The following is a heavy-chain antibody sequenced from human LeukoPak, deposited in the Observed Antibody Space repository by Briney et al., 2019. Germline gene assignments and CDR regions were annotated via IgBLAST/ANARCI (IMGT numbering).Heavy chain of an antibody. V-gene: IGHV1-69*04. CDR1: GGTFSSYA. CDR2: IIPILGIA. Sequence: GASVKVSCKASGGTFSSYAISWVRQAPGQGLEWMGRIIPILGIANYAQKFQGRVTITADKSTSTACMELSSLRSEDTAVYYCATTGYGDLRAGYFDYWGQGTLVTVSS. CDR3: ATTGYGDLRAGYFDY. D-gene: IGHD4-17*01. J-gene: IGHJ4*02.